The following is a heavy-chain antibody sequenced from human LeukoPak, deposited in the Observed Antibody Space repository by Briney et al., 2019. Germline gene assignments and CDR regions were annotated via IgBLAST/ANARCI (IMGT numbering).Heavy chain of an antibody. CDR3: ARVAREHFLEYYFDQ. CDR2: INPNSGGT. CDR1: GYTFTGYY. V-gene: IGHV1-2*04. D-gene: IGHD1-26*01. Sequence: ASVKVSCKASGYTFTGYYMHWVRQAPGQGLEWMGWINPNSGGTNYAQKFQGWVTMTRDTSISTAYMELSRLRSDDTAVYYCARVAREHFLEYYFDQWGQGTLVTVSS. J-gene: IGHJ4*02.